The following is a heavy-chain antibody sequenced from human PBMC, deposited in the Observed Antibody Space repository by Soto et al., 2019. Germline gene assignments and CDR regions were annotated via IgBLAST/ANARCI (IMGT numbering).Heavy chain of an antibody. D-gene: IGHD2-15*01. CDR3: ARGSFYYYYGMDV. Sequence: GGSRRLSCAASGFTFSSYAMHWVRQAPGKGLEWVAVISYDGSNKYYADSVKGRFTISRDNSKNTLYLQMNSLRAEDTAVYYCARGSFYYYYGMDVWGQGTTVTVSS. CDR2: ISYDGSNK. V-gene: IGHV3-30-3*01. J-gene: IGHJ6*02. CDR1: GFTFSSYA.